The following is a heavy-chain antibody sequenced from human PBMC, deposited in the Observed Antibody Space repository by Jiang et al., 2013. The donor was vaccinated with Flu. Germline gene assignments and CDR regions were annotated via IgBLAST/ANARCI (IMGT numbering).Heavy chain of an antibody. D-gene: IGHD3-16*01. CDR3: ARGFAMITTGNWFDP. Sequence: SGAEVKKPGASVKVSCKASGYTFTGYYMHWVRQAPGQGLEWMGWINPNSGGTNYAQKFQGRVTMTRDTSISTAYMELSRLRSDDTAVYYCARGFAMITTGNWFDPWGQGTLVTVSS. CDR2: INPNSGGT. V-gene: IGHV1-2*02. J-gene: IGHJ5*02. CDR1: GYTFTGYY.